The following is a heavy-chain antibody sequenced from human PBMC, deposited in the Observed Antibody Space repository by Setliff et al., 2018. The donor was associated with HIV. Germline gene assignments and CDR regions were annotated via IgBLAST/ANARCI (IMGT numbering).Heavy chain of an antibody. D-gene: IGHD3-3*02. J-gene: IGHJ5*02. CDR3: ARGTAPRPASVLEFLEWLFPNWFDP. Sequence: ASVKVSCKASGYNFTDYDINWVRQATGQGLEWMGWMNPNNGNTGYAEKFQGRVTMTRDTSTSTAYMELSSLRSDDTAVYYCARGTAPRPASVLEFLEWLFPNWFDPWGQGTLVTVSS. V-gene: IGHV1-8*02. CDR2: MNPNNGNT. CDR1: GYNFTDYD.